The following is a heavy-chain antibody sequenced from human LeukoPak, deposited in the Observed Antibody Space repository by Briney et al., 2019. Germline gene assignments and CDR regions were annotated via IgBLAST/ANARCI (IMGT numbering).Heavy chain of an antibody. V-gene: IGHV4-30-4*01. Sequence: SETLSLTCTVSGGSISSGDYYWRWIRQPPGKGLEWIGYIYYSGSTSYNPSLKSRVTISVDTSKNQFSLKMSSVPAADTAVYYCARADILTGYYYFDYWGQGTLVTVSS. CDR1: GGSISSGDYY. CDR2: IYYSGST. D-gene: IGHD3-9*01. J-gene: IGHJ4*02. CDR3: ARADILTGYYYFDY.